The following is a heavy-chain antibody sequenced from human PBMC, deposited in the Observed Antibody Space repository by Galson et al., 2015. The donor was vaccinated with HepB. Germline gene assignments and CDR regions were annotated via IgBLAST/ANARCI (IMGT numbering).Heavy chain of an antibody. CDR1: GGSISSYY. J-gene: IGHJ4*02. Sequence: SETLSLTCTVSGGSISSYYWSWIRQSPGKGLEWIGELNHSGTTSYNPSLKSRVTISADTSKNQFSLKLSSVTAADTAVYYCARGPLLGGLDYWGQGTQVTVSS. CDR3: ARGPLLGGLDY. CDR2: LNHSGTT. D-gene: IGHD3-3*02. V-gene: IGHV4-34*01.